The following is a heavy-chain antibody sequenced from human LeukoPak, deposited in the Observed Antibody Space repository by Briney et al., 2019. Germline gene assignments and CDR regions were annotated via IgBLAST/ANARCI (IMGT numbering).Heavy chain of an antibody. J-gene: IGHJ6*02. D-gene: IGHD3-22*01. CDR2: INDYTGNT. Sequence: SETLSLTCDVLGGSFTDYFWTWIRQSPGKGLEWIGEINDYTGNTNYNPSLNSRVSISLEKSKNQFSLELRSVTAADTAVYYCARGRIAKIVVVHSFHYGMDVWGQGTTVTVSS. V-gene: IGHV4-34*01. CDR3: ARGRIAKIVVVHSFHYGMDV. CDR1: GGSFTDYF.